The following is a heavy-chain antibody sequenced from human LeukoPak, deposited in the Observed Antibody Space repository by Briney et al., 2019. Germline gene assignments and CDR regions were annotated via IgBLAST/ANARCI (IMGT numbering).Heavy chain of an antibody. D-gene: IGHD3-3*01. V-gene: IGHV1-18*01. Sequence: ASVKVSCKASGYTFTSYGISWVRRAPGQGLEWMGWISAYNGNTNYAQKLQGRVTMTTDTSTSTAYMELRSLRSDDTAVYYCARDSRAYYDFWSGSENPNWFDPWGQGTLVTVSS. J-gene: IGHJ5*02. CDR3: ARDSRAYYDFWSGSENPNWFDP. CDR1: GYTFTSYG. CDR2: ISAYNGNT.